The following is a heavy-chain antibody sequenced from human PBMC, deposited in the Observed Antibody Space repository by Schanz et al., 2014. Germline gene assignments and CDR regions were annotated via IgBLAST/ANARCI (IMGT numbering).Heavy chain of an antibody. CDR3: ARAPHYCSRISCYSAYFDY. D-gene: IGHD2-2*01. CDR1: GFTFSNFA. V-gene: IGHV3-23*01. J-gene: IGHJ4*02. Sequence: EMQLLESGGGLVQPGGSLRLSCAASGFTFSNFAMTWVRQAPGKGLEWLSTISGSAISTFYADSVKGRFSISRDNSRNTLFLHLNALRAEDTAMYYCARAPHYCSRISCYSAYFDYWGQGTLVTVSS. CDR2: ISGSAIST.